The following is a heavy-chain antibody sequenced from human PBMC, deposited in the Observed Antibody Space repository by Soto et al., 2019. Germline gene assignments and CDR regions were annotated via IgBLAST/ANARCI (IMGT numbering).Heavy chain of an antibody. CDR2: ISYDGSNK. J-gene: IGHJ4*02. CDR1: GFTFSSYG. CDR3: ATDSSIDY. Sequence: QVQLVESGGGVVQPGRSLRLSCAASGFTFSSYGMHWVRQAPGKGLEWVAVISYDGSNKYYADSVKGRFTISRDNSRNTLYLKINSLRDADTAVYDCATDSSIDYWGQGTLVTVSS. V-gene: IGHV3-30*03. D-gene: IGHD6-19*01.